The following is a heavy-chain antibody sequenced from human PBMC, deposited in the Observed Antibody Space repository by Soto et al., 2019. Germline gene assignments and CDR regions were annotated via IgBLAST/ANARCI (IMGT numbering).Heavy chain of an antibody. D-gene: IGHD2-15*01. J-gene: IGHJ3*02. CDR1: GDSVSSNSAA. Sequence: SQTLSLTCAISGDSVSSNSAAWNWIRQSPSRGLEWLGRTYYRSKWYNDYAVSVKSRITINPDTSKNQFSLQLNSVTPEDTAVYYCARGRNPDIVVVVAATHDAFDIWGQGTMVTV. V-gene: IGHV6-1*01. CDR2: TYYRSKWYN. CDR3: ARGRNPDIVVVVAATHDAFDI.